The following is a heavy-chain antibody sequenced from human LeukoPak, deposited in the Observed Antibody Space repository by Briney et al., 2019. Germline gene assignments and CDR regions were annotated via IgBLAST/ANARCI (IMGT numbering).Heavy chain of an antibody. CDR2: IYYSGRT. CDR3: ARLRYSGSYFTN. J-gene: IGHJ4*02. CDR1: GDSISPHY. D-gene: IGHD1-26*01. Sequence: SETLSLTCTVSGDSISPHYWSWIRQSPGRGLEWIGYIYYSGRTEYSPSLRSRVTISVDTSKNHFSLKLSSVTAADTAVYYCARLRYSGSYFTNWGQGTLVTVSS. V-gene: IGHV4-59*08.